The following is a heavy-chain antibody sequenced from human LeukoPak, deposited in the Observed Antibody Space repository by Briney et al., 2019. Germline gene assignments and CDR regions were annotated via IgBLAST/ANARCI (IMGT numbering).Heavy chain of an antibody. CDR2: IYYSGST. V-gene: IGHV4-39*07. CDR1: GVSISGSYYY. CDR3: ARFTPQGYGWGGYNRFDP. D-gene: IGHD5-24*01. Sequence: SETLSLTCAVSGVSISGSYYYWGWIRQPPGKGLEWIGNIYYSGSTYYNASLQSRVTISVDTSKNQFSLNLTSVTAADTAVYYCARFTPQGYGWGGYNRFDPWGQGTLVTVSS. J-gene: IGHJ5*02.